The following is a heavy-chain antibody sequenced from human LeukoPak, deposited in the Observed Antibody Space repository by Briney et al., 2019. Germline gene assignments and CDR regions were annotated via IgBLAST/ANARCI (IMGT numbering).Heavy chain of an antibody. CDR2: IYHSGST. CDR1: GYSISSGYY. Sequence: SETLSLTCTVSGYSISSGYYWGWIRQPPGKGLEGIGSIYHSGSTYYNPSLKSRVTISVDTAKNQVSLKLSPVTAADTAVYYCASRQQSWEPDWYFDLWGRGTLVPVSS. D-gene: IGHD1-26*01. CDR3: ASRQQSWEPDWYFDL. J-gene: IGHJ2*01. V-gene: IGHV4-38-2*02.